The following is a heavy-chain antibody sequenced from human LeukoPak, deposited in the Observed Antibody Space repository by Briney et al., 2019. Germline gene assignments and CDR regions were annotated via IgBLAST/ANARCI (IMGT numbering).Heavy chain of an antibody. CDR1: GYTFTSYG. Sequence: GASVKVSCKASGYTFTSYGISWVRQAPGQGLEWMGWISTYNGDTDYTQKLRGRVTMTTETSTSTAYMELRSLRSDDTAVYYCARDPGQYYDILTGYYTPYYFDYWGQGTLVTVSS. V-gene: IGHV1-18*01. D-gene: IGHD3-9*01. J-gene: IGHJ4*02. CDR2: ISTYNGDT. CDR3: ARDPGQYYDILTGYYTPYYFDY.